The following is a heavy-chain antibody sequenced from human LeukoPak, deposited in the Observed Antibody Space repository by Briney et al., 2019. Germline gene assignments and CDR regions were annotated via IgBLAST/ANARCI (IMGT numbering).Heavy chain of an antibody. Sequence: GGSLRLSCAASGFTFSSYAMSWVRQAPGKGLEWVSAISGSGGSTYYADSVKGRFTISRDNSKNTLYLQINSLTAEDTAVYYCASSRVPRPTVTPDWYFDYWGQGTLVTVSS. D-gene: IGHD4-17*01. J-gene: IGHJ4*02. CDR1: GFTFSSYA. V-gene: IGHV3-23*01. CDR3: ASSRVPRPTVTPDWYFDY. CDR2: ISGSGGST.